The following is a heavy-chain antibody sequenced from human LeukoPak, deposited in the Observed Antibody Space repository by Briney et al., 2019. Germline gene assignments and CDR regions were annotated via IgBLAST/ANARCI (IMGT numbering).Heavy chain of an antibody. CDR1: GGSISSYY. D-gene: IGHD3-3*01. CDR3: ARFGVVTDYYYYGMDV. Sequence: PSETLSLTCTVSGGSISSYYWSWIRQPPGKGLEWIGYIYYSGSTNYNPSLKSRVTISVDTSKNQFSLKLSSVTAADTAVYYCARFGVVTDYYYYGMDVWGQGTTVTVSS. J-gene: IGHJ6*02. CDR2: IYYSGST. V-gene: IGHV4-59*01.